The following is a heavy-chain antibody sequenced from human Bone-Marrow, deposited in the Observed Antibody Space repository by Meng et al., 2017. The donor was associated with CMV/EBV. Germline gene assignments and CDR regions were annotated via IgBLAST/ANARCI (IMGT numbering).Heavy chain of an antibody. CDR2: ISAYNGNT. J-gene: IGHJ3*02. V-gene: IGHV1-18*01. CDR3: AREDWSYYDFWSGYSGLDAFDI. D-gene: IGHD3-3*01. Sequence: ASVKVSCKASGYTFTSYGIRWVRQAPGQGLEWMGWISAYNGNTNYAQKLQGRVTMTTDTSTSTAYRELRSLRSDDTAVYYCAREDWSYYDFWSGYSGLDAFDIWGQGTMVTVSS. CDR1: GYTFTSYG.